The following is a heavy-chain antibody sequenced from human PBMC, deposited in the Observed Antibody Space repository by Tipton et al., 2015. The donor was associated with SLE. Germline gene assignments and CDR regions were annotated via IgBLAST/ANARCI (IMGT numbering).Heavy chain of an antibody. D-gene: IGHD3-3*01. CDR2: IYYSGST. CDR3: ASLRFLEWLSLYYFDY. J-gene: IGHJ4*02. CDR1: GGSISSSSYY. V-gene: IGHV4-39*01. Sequence: TLSLTCTVSGGSISSSSYYWGWIRQPPGKGLEWIGSIYYSGSTYYNPSLKSRVTISVDTSKNQFSLKLSSVIAADTAVYYCASLRFLEWLSLYYFDYWGQGTLVTVSS.